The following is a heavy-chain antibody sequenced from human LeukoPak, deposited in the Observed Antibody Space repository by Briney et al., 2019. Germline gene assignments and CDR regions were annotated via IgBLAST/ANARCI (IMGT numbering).Heavy chain of an antibody. CDR2: INHSGST. Sequence: SETLSLTCAVYGGSFSGYYWSWIRQPPGKGLEWIGEINHSGSTNYNPSLKSRVTISVDTSKNQFSLHLNSVTPEDTAVYYCVGGPGSLLHWDQGILVTVSS. CDR1: GGSFSGYY. J-gene: IGHJ4*02. V-gene: IGHV4-34*01. CDR3: VGGPGSLLH.